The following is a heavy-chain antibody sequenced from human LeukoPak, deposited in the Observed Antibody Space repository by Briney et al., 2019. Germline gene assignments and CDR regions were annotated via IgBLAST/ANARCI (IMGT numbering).Heavy chain of an antibody. CDR2: MNPNSGNT. Sequence: ASVKVSCKPSGYTFTSYDINWVRQATGQGLEWMGWMNPNSGNTGYAQKFQGRVTMTRNTSISTAYMELSSLRSEDTAVYYCARALQLAGYMDVWGKGTTVTVSS. D-gene: IGHD5-18*01. V-gene: IGHV1-8*01. J-gene: IGHJ6*03. CDR1: GYTFTSYD. CDR3: ARALQLAGYMDV.